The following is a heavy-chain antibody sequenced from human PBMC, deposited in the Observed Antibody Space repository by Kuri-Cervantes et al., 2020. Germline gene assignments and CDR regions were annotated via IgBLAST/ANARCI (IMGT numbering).Heavy chain of an antibody. CDR2: IWYDGSNK. CDR3: ARLDGRDGYNRREN. V-gene: IGHV3-33*08. Sequence: GESLKISCAASGFTFSSYWMSWVRQAPGKGLEWVAVIWYDGSNKYYADSVKGRFTISRDNSKNTLYLQMNSLRAEDTAVYYCARLDGRDGYNRRENWGQGTMVTVSS. D-gene: IGHD5-24*01. CDR1: GFTFSSYW. J-gene: IGHJ4*02.